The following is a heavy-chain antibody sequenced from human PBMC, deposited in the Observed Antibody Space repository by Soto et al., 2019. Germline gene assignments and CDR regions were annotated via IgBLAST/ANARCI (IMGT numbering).Heavy chain of an antibody. Sequence: PGGSLRLSCAASGFTFSSYAMSWVRQAPGKGLEWVSAISGSGGSTYYADSVKGRFTISRDNSKNTLYLQMNSLRAEDTAVYYCAKDLQTGYSPTYYFDYWGQGTLVTVSS. D-gene: IGHD3-9*01. J-gene: IGHJ4*02. V-gene: IGHV3-23*01. CDR3: AKDLQTGYSPTYYFDY. CDR2: ISGSGGST. CDR1: GFTFSSYA.